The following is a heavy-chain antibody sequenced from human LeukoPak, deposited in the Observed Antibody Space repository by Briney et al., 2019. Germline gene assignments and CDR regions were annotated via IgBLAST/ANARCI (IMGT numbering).Heavy chain of an antibody. CDR2: FDPEDGET. V-gene: IGHV1-24*01. J-gene: IGHJ4*02. CDR3: ARANAGNYYYDSSGYYYPLDY. Sequence: ASVKVSCKVSGYTLTELSMHWVRQAPGKGLEWMGGFDPEDGETIYAQKFQGRVTMTEDTSTDTAYMELSSLRSEDTAVYYCARANAGNYYYDSSGYYYPLDYWGQGTLVTVSS. D-gene: IGHD3-22*01. CDR1: GYTLTELS.